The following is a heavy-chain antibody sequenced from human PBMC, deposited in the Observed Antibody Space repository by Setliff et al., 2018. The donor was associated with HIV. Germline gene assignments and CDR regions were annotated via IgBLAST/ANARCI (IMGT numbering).Heavy chain of an antibody. D-gene: IGHD4-4*01. CDR2: ICYSGTT. CDR1: GDSIRNSRDY. Sequence: SETLSLTCSVSGDSIRNSRDYWGWIRQPPGKGLEWIGNICYSGTTYYSPSLNSRVTISVDRSRNHFSLRLSAVTAADTAVYYCARELDNSDNSDPFDVWGQGTMVTV. V-gene: IGHV4-39*02. J-gene: IGHJ3*01. CDR3: ARELDNSDNSDPFDV.